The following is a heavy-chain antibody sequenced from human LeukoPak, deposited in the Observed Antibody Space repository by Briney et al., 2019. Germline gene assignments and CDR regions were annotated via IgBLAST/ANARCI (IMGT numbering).Heavy chain of an antibody. Sequence: SETLSLTCAVYGGSFSGYFWSWIRQPPGKGLEWIGYIYYSGSTNYNPSLKSRVTISVDTSKNQFSLKLSSVTAADTAVYYCVAKNYYYYMDVWGKGTTVTVSS. CDR1: GGSFSGYF. D-gene: IGHD5-12*01. J-gene: IGHJ6*03. CDR3: VAKNYYYYMDV. CDR2: IYYSGST. V-gene: IGHV4-59*01.